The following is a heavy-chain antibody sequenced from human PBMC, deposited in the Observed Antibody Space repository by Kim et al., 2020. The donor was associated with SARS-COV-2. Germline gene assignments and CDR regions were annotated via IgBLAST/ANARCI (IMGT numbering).Heavy chain of an antibody. CDR3: ARVFTIFGVVTNYYYYMDV. D-gene: IGHD3-3*01. J-gene: IGHJ6*03. CDR1: GFTFSSYS. Sequence: GGSLRLSCAASGFTFSSYSMNWVRQAPGKGLEWVSSISSSSYIYYADSVKGRFTISRDNAKNSLYLQMNSLRAEDTAVYYCARVFTIFGVVTNYYYYMDVWGKGTTVTVSS. V-gene: IGHV3-21*01. CDR2: ISSSSYI.